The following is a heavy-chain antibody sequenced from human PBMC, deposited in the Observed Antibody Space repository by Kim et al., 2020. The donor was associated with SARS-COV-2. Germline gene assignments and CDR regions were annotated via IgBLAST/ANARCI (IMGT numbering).Heavy chain of an antibody. V-gene: IGHV4-39*01. J-gene: IGHJ4*02. Sequence: SETLSLTCTVSGGSISSSSYYWGWIRQPPGKGLEWIGSIYYSGSTYYNPSLKSRVTISVDTSKNQFSLKLSSVTAADTAVYYCARRYSSSWYTYYFDYWGQGTLVTVSS. CDR3: ARRYSSSWYTYYFDY. D-gene: IGHD6-13*01. CDR1: GGSISSSSYY. CDR2: IYYSGST.